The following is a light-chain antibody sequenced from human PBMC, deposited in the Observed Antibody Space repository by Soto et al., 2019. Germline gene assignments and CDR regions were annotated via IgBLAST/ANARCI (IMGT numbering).Light chain of an antibody. V-gene: IGKV3-11*01. Sequence: EIVLTQSPATLSLSPGERATLSCRASQSVSRYLAWSQQKPGPAPRLLIYDASNRATDIPARFSGSGSGTDFTLTISSLEPEDFSVYYCLQRSGWPWTFGQGTKVEIK. CDR3: LQRSGWPWT. CDR1: QSVSRY. CDR2: DAS. J-gene: IGKJ1*01.